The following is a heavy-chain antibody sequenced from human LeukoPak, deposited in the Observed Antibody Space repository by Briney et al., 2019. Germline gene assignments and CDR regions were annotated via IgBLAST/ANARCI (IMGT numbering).Heavy chain of an antibody. CDR1: GFSLTTHGMC. D-gene: IGHD3-10*01. J-gene: IGHJ4*02. CDR3: ARSHFGSGRAIDF. CDR2: IDWDDDT. Sequence: SGPALVKPTQTLTLTCTFSGFSLTTHGMCMSWLRQPPGKAPEWLALIDWDDDTYYNPSLETRVTISKDTSKNQVVLTMTNMDPADTATYYCARSHFGSGRAIDFWGRGTLVTVSS. V-gene: IGHV2-70*01.